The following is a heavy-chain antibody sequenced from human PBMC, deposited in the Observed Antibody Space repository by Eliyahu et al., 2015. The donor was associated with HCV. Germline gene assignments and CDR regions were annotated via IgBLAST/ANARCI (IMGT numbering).Heavy chain of an antibody. CDR3: ARDSYGSGNYYTNFDY. D-gene: IGHD3-10*01. Sequence: QVQLVESGGGVVQPGRSLXLXCAAXGFPFSNYGMHWVRQTPGKGLEWVAVIWYDATHKKYYADSVKGRFTISRDNSKNTLYLEMNSLRDEDTAVYYCARDSYGSGNYYTNFDYWGQGTLVTVSS. CDR2: IWYDATHKK. V-gene: IGHV3-33*08. J-gene: IGHJ4*02. CDR1: GFPFSNYG.